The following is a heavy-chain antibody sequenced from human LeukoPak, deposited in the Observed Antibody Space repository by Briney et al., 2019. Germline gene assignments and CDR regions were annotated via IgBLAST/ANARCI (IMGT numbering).Heavy chain of an antibody. J-gene: IGHJ4*02. Sequence: AGGSLRLSCAASGFTFDDYAMHWVRQAPGKGLEWVSGISWHSGSIGYADSVKGRFTISRDSSKSTLYLQMNILREEDTAMFYCATDRGWFFDNWGQGALVTVAS. V-gene: IGHV3-9*01. CDR1: GFTFDDYA. CDR2: ISWHSGSI. CDR3: ATDRGWFFDN. D-gene: IGHD2-15*01.